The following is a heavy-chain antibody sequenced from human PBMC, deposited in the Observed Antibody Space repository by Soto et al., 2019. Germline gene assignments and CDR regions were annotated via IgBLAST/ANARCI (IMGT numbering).Heavy chain of an antibody. J-gene: IGHJ5*01. CDR2: MYYSGGA. D-gene: IGHD2-15*01. Sequence: SETLSLTCADSGVSIHNSHSFWGWIRQPPGKGLEFIGSMYYSGGANYNPSLKSRVTISLDTSKNQFSLTVNSVTAADTAIYYCGRVVEGATRHTDFDSWGQGTLVTVSS. V-gene: IGHV4-39*01. CDR3: GRVVEGATRHTDFDS. CDR1: GVSIHNSHSF.